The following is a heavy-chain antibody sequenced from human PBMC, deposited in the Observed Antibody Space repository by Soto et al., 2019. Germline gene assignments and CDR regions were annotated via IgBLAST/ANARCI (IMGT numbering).Heavy chain of an antibody. Sequence: QVQLVQSGAEVKKPGASVKVSCKASGYTFTGYYMHWVRQAPGQGLEWMGWINPNSGGTNYAQKFQGWVTMTRDTSISTAYMELSRLRSDDTAVYYCARGAYSSSWYLNRFYYYIDVWGKGTTVTVSS. CDR1: GYTFTGYY. CDR3: ARGAYSSSWYLNRFYYYIDV. J-gene: IGHJ6*03. V-gene: IGHV1-2*04. D-gene: IGHD6-13*01. CDR2: INPNSGGT.